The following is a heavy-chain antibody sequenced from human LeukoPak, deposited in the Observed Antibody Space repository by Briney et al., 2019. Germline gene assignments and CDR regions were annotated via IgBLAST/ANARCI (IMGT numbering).Heavy chain of an antibody. CDR3: ASSLSRQDGYNLS. J-gene: IGHJ5*02. V-gene: IGHV1-69*13. CDR2: IIPIFGTA. Sequence: ASVKVSCEASGGTFSSYAISWVRQAPGQGLEWMGGIIPIFGTANYAQKFQGRVTITADESTSTAYMELSSLRSEDTAVYYCASSLSRQDGYNLSWGQGTLVTVSS. D-gene: IGHD5-24*01. CDR1: GGTFSSYA.